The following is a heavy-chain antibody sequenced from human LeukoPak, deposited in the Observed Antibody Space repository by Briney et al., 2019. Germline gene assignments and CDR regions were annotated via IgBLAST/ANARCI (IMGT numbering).Heavy chain of an antibody. Sequence: ASVKVSCKASGYTLTAYYMHWVQQAPGQGLVWMGWINPNSGGTNYAQKFQGRVTMTRDTSISTAYMELSRLRSDDTAVYYCARDLLAVAGTYYWGQGTLVTVSS. V-gene: IGHV1-2*02. CDR2: INPNSGGT. CDR3: ARDLLAVAGTYY. D-gene: IGHD6-19*01. J-gene: IGHJ4*02. CDR1: GYTLTAYY.